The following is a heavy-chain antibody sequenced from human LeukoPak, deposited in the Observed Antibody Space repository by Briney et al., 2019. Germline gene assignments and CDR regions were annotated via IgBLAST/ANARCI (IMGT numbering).Heavy chain of an antibody. J-gene: IGHJ4*02. Sequence: GESLKISCKGSGYSFTSYWIGWVRQMPGKGLEWMGIIYPGGSDTRYSPSFQGQVTISADKSISTAYLQWSSLKASDTAMYYCARHPSVAGIDHGMFDYWGQGTLVTVSS. CDR3: ARHPSVAGIDHGMFDY. D-gene: IGHD6-19*01. CDR1: GYSFTSYW. V-gene: IGHV5-51*01. CDR2: IYPGGSDT.